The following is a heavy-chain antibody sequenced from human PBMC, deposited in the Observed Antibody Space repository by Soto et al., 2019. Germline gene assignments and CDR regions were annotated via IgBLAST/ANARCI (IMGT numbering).Heavy chain of an antibody. V-gene: IGHV4-4*07. CDR2: IYATGDT. CDR3: VRDGTKNLRDRFEP. D-gene: IGHD1-26*01. CDR1: GASLSRYY. J-gene: IGHJ5*02. Sequence: SETLSLTCNVSGASLSRYYWSWIRQPPGKGLEWIGRIYATGDTDYSPSLKSRISMSVDMSKKQFSLTLRSVTAADTAIYYCVRDGTKNLRDRFEPWGRGILVTVSS.